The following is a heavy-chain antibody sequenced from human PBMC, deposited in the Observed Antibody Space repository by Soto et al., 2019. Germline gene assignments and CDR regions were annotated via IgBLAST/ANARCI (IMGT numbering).Heavy chain of an antibody. D-gene: IGHD6-6*01. CDR2: IKQDGSEK. Sequence: EVQLVESGGGLVQPGGSLRLSCAASGFTFSSYWMSWVRQAPGKGLEWVANIKQDGSEKYYVDSVKGRFTISRDNAKNSLYLQMNCLRDEDTAVYYCARDVYPHVISSSGDAFDIWGQGTMVTVSS. V-gene: IGHV3-7*01. CDR1: GFTFSSYW. J-gene: IGHJ3*02. CDR3: ARDVYPHVISSSGDAFDI.